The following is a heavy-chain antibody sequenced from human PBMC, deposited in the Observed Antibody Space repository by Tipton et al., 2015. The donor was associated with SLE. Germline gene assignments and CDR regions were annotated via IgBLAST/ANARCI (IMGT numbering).Heavy chain of an antibody. J-gene: IGHJ4*02. CDR2: TYFSGST. CDR3: ARGGKYYDTGRFFDY. V-gene: IGHV4-31*03. Sequence: TLSLTCTVSGGSISSSSYYWSWIRQHPGKGLEWIGYTYFSGSTYYNPSLKSRVIISIDTSKNQFSLKLSSVTAADTAVYYCARGGKYYDTGRFFDYWGQGTLVTVSS. CDR1: GGSISSSSYY. D-gene: IGHD3-22*01.